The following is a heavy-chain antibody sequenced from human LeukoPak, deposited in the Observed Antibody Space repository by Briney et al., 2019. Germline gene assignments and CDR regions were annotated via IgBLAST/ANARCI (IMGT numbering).Heavy chain of an antibody. V-gene: IGHV4-59*01. J-gene: IGHJ6*02. Sequence: SETLSLTCTVSGGSISSYYWSWIRQPPGKGLEWIGYIYHSGSTNYNPSLKSRVTISVDTSKNQFSLKLSSVTAADTAVYYCARGPMVTYMDAWGQGTTVTVSS. CDR2: IYHSGST. D-gene: IGHD5-18*01. CDR1: GGSISSYY. CDR3: ARGPMVTYMDA.